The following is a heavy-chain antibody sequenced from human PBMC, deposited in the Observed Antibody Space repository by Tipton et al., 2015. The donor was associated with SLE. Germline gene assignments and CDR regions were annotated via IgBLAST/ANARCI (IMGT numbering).Heavy chain of an antibody. V-gene: IGHV4-38-2*01. D-gene: IGHD6-19*01. J-gene: IGHJ4*02. CDR3: ARAKRIIAVTGTSPHYLDS. CDR2: LYATGGG. CDR1: GYSMSSGHY. Sequence: LRLSCDVSGYSMSSGHYWGWIRQPPGKGLEWIGSLYATGGGDYNPSLKSRVTISLDTSNNQFSLGLSSVTAADTAIYFCARAKRIIAVTGTSPHYLDSWGQGTLVTVSS.